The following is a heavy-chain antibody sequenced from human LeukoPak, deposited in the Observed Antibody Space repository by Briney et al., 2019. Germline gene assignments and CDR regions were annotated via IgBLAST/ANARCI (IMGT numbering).Heavy chain of an antibody. Sequence: SQTLSLTCAVSGGSISSGGYSWSWIRQPPGKGLEWIGYIYHSGSTYYNPSLKSRVTISVDTSKNQSSLKLSSVTAADTAVYYCARDIGRAAAGWIWGQGTLVTVSS. CDR3: ARDIGRAAAGWI. V-gene: IGHV4-30-2*01. J-gene: IGHJ4*02. CDR2: IYHSGST. CDR1: GGSISSGGYS. D-gene: IGHD6-13*01.